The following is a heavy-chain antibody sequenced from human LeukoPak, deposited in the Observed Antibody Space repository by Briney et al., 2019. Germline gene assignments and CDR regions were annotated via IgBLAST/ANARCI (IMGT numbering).Heavy chain of an antibody. V-gene: IGHV3-49*04. Sequence: GGSLRLSCTASGFTFGDYAMSWVRQAPGKGLEWVGFIRSKAYGGTTEYAASVKGRFTISRDDSKSIAYLQMNSLKTEDTSVYYCSKGYRYLSGGYCYNWDYLGQGTLVNVSS. D-gene: IGHD2-15*01. CDR1: GFTFGDYA. CDR3: SKGYRYLSGGYCYNWDY. J-gene: IGHJ4*02. CDR2: IRSKAYGGTT.